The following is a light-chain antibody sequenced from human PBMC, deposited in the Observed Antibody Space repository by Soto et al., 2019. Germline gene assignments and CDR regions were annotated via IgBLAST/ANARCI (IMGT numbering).Light chain of an antibody. V-gene: IGLV2-14*01. J-gene: IGLJ1*01. CDR1: SSDVGGYNY. CDR3: TSYTSSFTHP. CDR2: EVS. Sequence: QSALTQPASVSGSPGQSITISCTGTSSDVGGYNYVSWYQQHPGKAPKLMIFEVSNRPSGVSNRFSGSKSGNTASLTISGLQTEDEADYYCTSYTSSFTHPFGTGTKVTVL.